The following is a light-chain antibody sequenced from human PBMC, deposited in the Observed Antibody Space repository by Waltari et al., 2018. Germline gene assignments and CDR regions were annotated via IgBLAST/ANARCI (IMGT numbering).Light chain of an antibody. CDR1: SGHSSNV. V-gene: IGLV4-69*01. CDR3: QTGGHGTWV. Sequence: QLVLTQSPSASASLGASVKLTFTLSSGHSSNVIAWLQQQPEKGPRSLMKVNSDGSHSKGDKIPDRFSGSSSGAEHFLTISSLQSEDEADYYCQTGGHGTWVFGGGTKLTVL. J-gene: IGLJ3*02. CDR2: VNSDGSH.